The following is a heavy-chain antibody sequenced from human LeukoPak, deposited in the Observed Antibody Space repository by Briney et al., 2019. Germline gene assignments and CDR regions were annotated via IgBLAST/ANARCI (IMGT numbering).Heavy chain of an antibody. D-gene: IGHD4-17*01. J-gene: IGHJ3*02. Sequence: GAPVKVSCKASGYTFTSYGISWVRQAPGQGLEWMGWISAYNGNTNYAQKLQGRVTMTTDTSTSTAYMELRSLRSDDTAVYYCARDRGDYGDYQGGAFDIWGQRTMVTVSS. CDR1: GYTFTSYG. CDR2: ISAYNGNT. V-gene: IGHV1-18*01. CDR3: ARDRGDYGDYQGGAFDI.